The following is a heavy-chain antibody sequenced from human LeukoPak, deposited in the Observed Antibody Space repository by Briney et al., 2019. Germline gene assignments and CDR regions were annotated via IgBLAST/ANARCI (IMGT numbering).Heavy chain of an antibody. D-gene: IGHD3-10*01. CDR2: IKQDGSEK. V-gene: IGHV3-7*01. J-gene: IGHJ6*03. CDR3: ARENVLLWFGETLNYYYYMDV. CDR1: GFTFSSYW. Sequence: GGSLRLSCAASGFTFSSYWMSWVRQAPGKGLEWVANIKQDGSEKYYVDSVKGRFTISRDNAKNSLYLQMNSLRAEDTAVYYCARENVLLWFGETLNYYYYMDVWGKGTTVTVSS.